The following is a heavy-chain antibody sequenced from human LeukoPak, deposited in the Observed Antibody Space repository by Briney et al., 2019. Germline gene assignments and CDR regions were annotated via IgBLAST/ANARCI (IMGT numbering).Heavy chain of an antibody. J-gene: IGHJ4*02. CDR2: ISYDGSNK. Sequence: QPGGSLRLSCAASGFTFSNYAMHWVRQAPGKGLEWVAVISYDGSNKYYADSVKGRFTISRDNSKNTLYLQMNSLRAEDTAVYYCAKDDVSAIVATMGLIDYWGQGTLVTVSS. D-gene: IGHD5-12*01. CDR3: AKDDVSAIVATMGLIDY. CDR1: GFTFSNYA. V-gene: IGHV3-30*04.